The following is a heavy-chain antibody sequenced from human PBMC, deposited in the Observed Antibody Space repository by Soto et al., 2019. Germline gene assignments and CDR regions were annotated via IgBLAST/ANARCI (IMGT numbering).Heavy chain of an antibody. J-gene: IGHJ5*02. D-gene: IGHD6-13*01. V-gene: IGHV3-30-3*01. CDR2: ISYDGSNK. CDR1: GFTFSSYA. CDR3: ARTTRKYSSSWYAVWFDP. Sequence: QVQLVESGGGVVQPGRSLRLSCAASGFTFSSYAMHWVRQAPGKGLEWVAVISYDGSNKYYADSVKGRFTISRDNSKNTLYLQMNSLRAEDTAVYYCARTTRKYSSSWYAVWFDPWGQGTLVTVSS.